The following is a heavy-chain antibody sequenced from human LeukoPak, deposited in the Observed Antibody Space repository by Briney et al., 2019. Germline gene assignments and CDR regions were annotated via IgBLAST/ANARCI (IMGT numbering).Heavy chain of an antibody. J-gene: IGHJ1*01. CDR3: ARYDYYDSSGYKIAEYFQH. V-gene: IGHV3-74*01. D-gene: IGHD3-22*01. CDR1: GFTFSSYW. CDR2: ISGDGVT. Sequence: GGSLRLSCEASGFTFSSYWMHWVRQGPGKGLVWVSRISGDGVTSYADSVKGRFTISRDNAKDTLYLQMNNLRAEDTAVYYCARYDYYDSSGYKIAEYFQHWGQGTLVTVSS.